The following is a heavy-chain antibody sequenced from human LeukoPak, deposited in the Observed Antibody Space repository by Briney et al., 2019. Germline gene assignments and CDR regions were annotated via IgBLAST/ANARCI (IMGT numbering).Heavy chain of an antibody. CDR2: ISGSGGST. CDR3: AKDLYSSGWYLNYLDY. D-gene: IGHD6-19*01. J-gene: IGHJ4*02. CDR1: GFTFSSYA. V-gene: IGHV3-23*01. Sequence: PGGSLRLSCAASGFTFSSYAMSWVRQAPGKGLEWVSAISGSGGSTYYADSVKGRFTISRDNSKNTLYLQMNSLRAEDTAVYYCAKDLYSSGWYLNYLDYWGQGTLVTVSS.